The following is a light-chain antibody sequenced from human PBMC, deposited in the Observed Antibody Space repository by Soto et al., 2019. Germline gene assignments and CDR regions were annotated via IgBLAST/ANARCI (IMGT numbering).Light chain of an antibody. CDR1: QSVSSNY. CDR2: GAS. J-gene: IGKJ2*01. CDR3: QQYGSSPRYT. Sequence: EIMLTHSPGTLSLSPGERATLSCRASQSVSSNYLAWYQQKPGQAPRLLIYGASSRATGISDRFSGSGSGTDFTLTISSLEPEDFAVYYCQQYGSSPRYTFGQGTKLEIK. V-gene: IGKV3-20*01.